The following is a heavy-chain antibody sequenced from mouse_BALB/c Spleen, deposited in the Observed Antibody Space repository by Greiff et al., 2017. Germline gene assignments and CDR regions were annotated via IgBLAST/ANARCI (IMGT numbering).Heavy chain of an antibody. CDR3: ARKSSSGYLPY. Sequence: VKLQESGPGLVAPSQSLSITCTVSGFSLTSYGVHWVRQPPGKGLEWLGVIWAGGSTNYNSALMSRLSISKDNSKSQVFLKMNSLQTDDTAMYYCARKSSSGYLPYWGQGTLVTVSA. J-gene: IGHJ3*01. V-gene: IGHV2-9*02. CDR1: GFSLTSYG. D-gene: IGHD3-1*01. CDR2: IWAGGST.